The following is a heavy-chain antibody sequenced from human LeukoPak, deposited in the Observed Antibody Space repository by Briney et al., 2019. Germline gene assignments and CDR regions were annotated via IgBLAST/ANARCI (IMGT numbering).Heavy chain of an antibody. D-gene: IGHD2-15*01. CDR2: ISGSGGST. Sequence: GGSLRLSCAASGFTFSSYAMSWVRQAPGKGLEWVSAISGSGGSTYYADSVKGRFTISRDNTKNTLYLQMNSLRAEDTAVYYCAKNRVCSGGSCYFEFHDYWGQGTLVTVSS. CDR3: AKNRVCSGGSCYFEFHDY. CDR1: GFTFSSYA. J-gene: IGHJ4*02. V-gene: IGHV3-23*01.